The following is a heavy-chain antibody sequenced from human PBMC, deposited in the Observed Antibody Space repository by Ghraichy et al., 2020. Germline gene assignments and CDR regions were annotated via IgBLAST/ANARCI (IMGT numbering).Heavy chain of an antibody. V-gene: IGHV1-18*04. CDR3: ARGGYCSGGSCYGVRWYYYYGMDV. CDR2: ISAYNGNT. J-gene: IGHJ6*02. D-gene: IGHD2-15*01. CDR1: GYTFTSYG. Sequence: ASVKVSCKASGYTFTSYGISWVRQAPGQGLEWMGWISAYNGNTNYAQKLQGRVTMTTDTSMSTAYMELRSLRSDDTAVFYCARGGYCSGGSCYGVRWYYYYGMDVWGQGTTVTVSS.